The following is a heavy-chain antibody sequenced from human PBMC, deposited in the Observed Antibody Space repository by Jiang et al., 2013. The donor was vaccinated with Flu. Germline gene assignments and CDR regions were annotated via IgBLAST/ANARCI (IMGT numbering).Heavy chain of an antibody. V-gene: IGHV3-49*04. D-gene: IGHD6-19*01. J-gene: IGHJ3*02. CDR3: TRVISGWYDAFDI. CDR2: IRSKAYGGTT. CDR1: A. Sequence: AMSWVRPGVQGRGVEWVGFIRSKAYGGTTEYAASVKGRFTISRDDSKSIAYLQMNSLKTEDTAVYYCTRVISGWYDAFDIWGQGTTVTVSS.